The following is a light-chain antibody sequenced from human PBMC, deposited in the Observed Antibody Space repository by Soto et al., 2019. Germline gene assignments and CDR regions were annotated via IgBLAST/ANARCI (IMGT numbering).Light chain of an antibody. Sequence: QAVVTQPPSVSAAPGQRVTISCSRSSSNIGNNYVSWYQQLPGTAPKLLIYDNDKRPSGIPDRFSGSKSGTSATLGITGLQTGDEGDYYCGTWDSSLSAEDLVFGGGTKVTVL. J-gene: IGLJ2*01. V-gene: IGLV1-51*01. CDR2: DND. CDR3: GTWDSSLSAEDLV. CDR1: SSNIGNNY.